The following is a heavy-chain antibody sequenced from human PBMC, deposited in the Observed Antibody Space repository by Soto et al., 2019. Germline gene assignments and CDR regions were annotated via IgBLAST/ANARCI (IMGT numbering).Heavy chain of an antibody. CDR2: ISSSSNTI. CDR3: ARPSGYYDTRGYYGAFYYYGMDV. D-gene: IGHD3-22*01. Sequence: GGSLRLSCAASGFTFSSYDMNWVRQAPGKGLEWISYISSSSNTIYYADSVKGRFTISRDNAENSLYLQMNSLRDEDTAVYYCARPSGYYDTRGYYGAFYYYGMDVWGQGTTVTVSS. J-gene: IGHJ6*02. CDR1: GFTFSSYD. V-gene: IGHV3-48*02.